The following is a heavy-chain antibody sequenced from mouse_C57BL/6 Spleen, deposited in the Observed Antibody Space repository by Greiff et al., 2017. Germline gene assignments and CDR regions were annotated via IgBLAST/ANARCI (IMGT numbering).Heavy chain of an antibody. V-gene: IGHV1-18*01. Sequence: EVQLKQSGPELVQPGASVKIPCKASGYTFTDYNMDWVKQSHGKSLEWIGVINPNNGGTIYNQKFKGKATLTVDKSSSTAYMELRSLTSEDTAVYDCARQYYSNDLYFDVWGTGTTVTVSS. CDR2: INPNNGGT. CDR3: ARQYYSNDLYFDV. J-gene: IGHJ1*03. CDR1: GYTFTDYN. D-gene: IGHD2-5*01.